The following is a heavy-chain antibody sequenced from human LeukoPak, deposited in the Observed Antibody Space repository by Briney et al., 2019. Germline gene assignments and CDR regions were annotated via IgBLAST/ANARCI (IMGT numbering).Heavy chain of an antibody. Sequence: SETLSLTCTVSGGSISSSSYYWGWIRQPPGKGLEWIGSIYYSGSTYYNPSLKSRVTISVDTSKNQFSLKLSSVTAADTAVYYCARDPSYGDSGDYWGQGTLVTVSS. V-gene: IGHV4-39*07. CDR3: ARDPSYGDSGDY. J-gene: IGHJ4*02. CDR2: IYYSGST. D-gene: IGHD4-17*01. CDR1: GGSISSSSYY.